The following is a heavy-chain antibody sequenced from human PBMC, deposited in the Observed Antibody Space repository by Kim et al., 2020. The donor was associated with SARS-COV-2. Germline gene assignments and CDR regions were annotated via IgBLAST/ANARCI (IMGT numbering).Heavy chain of an antibody. V-gene: IGHV1-18*01. D-gene: IGHD6-19*01. CDR3: ARDRTIAVAGPSDY. CDR1: GYTFTSYG. J-gene: IGHJ4*02. CDR2: ISAYNGNT. Sequence: ASVKVSCKASGYTFTSYGISWVRQAPGQGLEWMGWISAYNGNTNYAQKLQGRVTMTTDTSTSTAYMELRGLRSDDTAVYYCARDRTIAVAGPSDYWGQGTLVTVSS.